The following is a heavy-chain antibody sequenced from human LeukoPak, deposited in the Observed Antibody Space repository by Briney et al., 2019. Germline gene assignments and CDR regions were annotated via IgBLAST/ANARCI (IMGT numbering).Heavy chain of an antibody. J-gene: IGHJ4*02. CDR1: GYTFTGYY. V-gene: IGHV1-2*02. CDR2: INPNSGGT. D-gene: IGHD3-22*01. CDR3: ARDVSDSAFAD. Sequence: PGGSLRLSCAASGYTFTGYYMHWVRQAPGQGLEWMGWINPNSGGTNYAQKFQGRVTMTRDTSISTAYMELSRLRSDDTAVYYCARDVSDSAFADWGQGTLVTVSS.